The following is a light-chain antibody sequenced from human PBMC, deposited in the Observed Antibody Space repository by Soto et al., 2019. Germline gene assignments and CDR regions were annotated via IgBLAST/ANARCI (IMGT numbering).Light chain of an antibody. Sequence: ETVLTQSTATLSLSPGERATLSCRASQSVSSYLAWYQQKPGQAPRLLISDASNRATGIPARFSGSGSGTDFTLTISSLEPEDFAVYDCQQRSNWPLTFGGGTKVEIK. V-gene: IGKV3-11*01. CDR1: QSVSSY. CDR3: QQRSNWPLT. J-gene: IGKJ4*01. CDR2: DAS.